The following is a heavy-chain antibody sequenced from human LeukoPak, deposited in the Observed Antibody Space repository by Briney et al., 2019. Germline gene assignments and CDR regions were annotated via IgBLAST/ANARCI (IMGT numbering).Heavy chain of an antibody. CDR2: IYSGGQT. D-gene: IGHD1-26*01. CDR1: GFTVSSNY. V-gene: IGHV3-66*01. CDR3: ARGRVGAA. J-gene: IGHJ5*02. Sequence: GGPLRLSCAASGFTVSSNYMTWVRQAPGKGLAWVSVIYSGGQTYYADSVKGRFTISRDNSMNTLYLQMNSLRAEDTAVYYCARGRVGAAWGQGTLVTVSS.